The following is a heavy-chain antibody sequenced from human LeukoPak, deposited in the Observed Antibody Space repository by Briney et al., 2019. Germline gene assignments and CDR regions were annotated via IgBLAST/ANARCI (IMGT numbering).Heavy chain of an antibody. Sequence: PGGSLRLSCPASGSMFSSNWMSWVRLAPGKGLEWVANIKEDGTETYYVDSVKGRFTISRDNAKNSLYLQMNSLRVEDTAVYYCAKEGRSLQTYWGQGTLVTVSS. CDR1: GSMFSSNW. CDR3: AKEGRSLQTY. J-gene: IGHJ4*02. D-gene: IGHD5-24*01. V-gene: IGHV3-7*03. CDR2: IKEDGTET.